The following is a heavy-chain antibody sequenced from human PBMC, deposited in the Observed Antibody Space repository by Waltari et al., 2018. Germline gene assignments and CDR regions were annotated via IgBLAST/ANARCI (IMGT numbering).Heavy chain of an antibody. V-gene: IGHV1-2*06. Sequence: QVQLVQSGAEVKKPGASMKASCTASGYIFTGYYMHWVRQAPGKGLEWMGRINPNSGATNYTQKFQGRVTRTRDKSISTAYMELSRLRSDDTAVYYCAREGPEGLDYGGQGTLVTVSS. J-gene: IGHJ4*02. CDR1: GYIFTGYY. CDR3: AREGPEGLDY. CDR2: INPNSGAT.